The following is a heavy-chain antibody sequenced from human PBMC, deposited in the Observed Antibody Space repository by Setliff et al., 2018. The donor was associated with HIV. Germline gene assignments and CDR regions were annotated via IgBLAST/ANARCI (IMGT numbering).Heavy chain of an antibody. CDR3: ARVPFTTGFDS. V-gene: IGHV4-39*07. J-gene: IGHJ4*02. Sequence: SETLSLTCSVSGVSINRTDHYWGWIRQSPGKSLEWIGSVSQSGSTYYNPSLKSRVTMSLDTSRNEVSLRLSSVTAADTAVYYCARVPFTTGFDSWGQGTLVTVSS. CDR1: GVSINRTDHY. D-gene: IGHD3-3*01. CDR2: VSQSGST.